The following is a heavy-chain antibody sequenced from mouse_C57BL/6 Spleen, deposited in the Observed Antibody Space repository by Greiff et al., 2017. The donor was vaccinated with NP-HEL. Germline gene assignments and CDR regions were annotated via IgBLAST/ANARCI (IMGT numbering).Heavy chain of an antibody. Sequence: EVKLMESGAELVKPGASVKLSCTASGFNIKDYYMHWVKQRTEQGLEWIGRIDPEDGETKYAPKFQGKATITADTSSNTAYLQLSSLTSDDTAVYYCARFRGPSYYAMDYWGQGTSVTVSS. CDR3: ARFRGPSYYAMDY. J-gene: IGHJ4*01. CDR1: GFNIKDYY. V-gene: IGHV14-2*01. CDR2: IDPEDGET.